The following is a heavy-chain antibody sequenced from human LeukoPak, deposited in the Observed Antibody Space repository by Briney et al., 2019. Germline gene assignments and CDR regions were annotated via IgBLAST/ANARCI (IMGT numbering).Heavy chain of an antibody. CDR2: IYYSGST. CDR3: VRGMARGSIYFAY. CDR1: GGSISSYY. J-gene: IGHJ4*02. V-gene: IGHV4-59*01. Sequence: SETLSLTCTVSGGSISSYYWSWIRQPPGKGLEWMGYIYYSGSTNDNTSLKSRVTISVDTSKNQFTLKLSSVTAADTAVYYCVRGMARGSIYFAYWSQGTLATVSS. D-gene: IGHD5-24*01.